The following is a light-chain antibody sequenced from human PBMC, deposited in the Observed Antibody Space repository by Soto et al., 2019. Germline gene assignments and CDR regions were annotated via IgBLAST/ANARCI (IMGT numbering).Light chain of an antibody. CDR2: SNN. J-gene: IGLJ3*02. CDR3: AASDNSLSGRV. CDR1: SSNIGSNY. Sequence: QSVLTQPPSASGTPGQRVTISCSGSSSNIGSNYIYWYQQLPGTAPKLLIYSNNQRPSGVPDRFSGSKSGTSASLAISGLRADDEADYYCAASDNSLSGRVFGGGTKLTVL. V-gene: IGLV1-47*02.